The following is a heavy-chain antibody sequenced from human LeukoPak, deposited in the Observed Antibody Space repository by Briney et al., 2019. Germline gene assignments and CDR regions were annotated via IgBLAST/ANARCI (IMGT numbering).Heavy chain of an antibody. V-gene: IGHV5-51*01. Sequence: GESLKISCKASAYTFSIYWIGWVRHLPGKGLEWVGFISPVDSDTPGDSETRYSQSFHGHVTISVDESISTAYLQWSSLKASDSAIYCCAISPFGEFSIELWGRGTLVTVSS. CDR3: AISPFGEFSIEL. D-gene: IGHD3-10*01. CDR1: AYTFSIYW. J-gene: IGHJ4*02. CDR2: ISPVDSDT.